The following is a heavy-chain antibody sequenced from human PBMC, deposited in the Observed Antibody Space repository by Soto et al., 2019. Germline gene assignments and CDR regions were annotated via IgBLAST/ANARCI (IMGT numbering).Heavy chain of an antibody. CDR1: GGSISSGGYY. CDR2: IYYSGST. CDR3: ASENYDSGGYYLDY. D-gene: IGHD3-22*01. J-gene: IGHJ4*02. V-gene: IGHV4-31*03. Sequence: SETLSLTCTVSGGSISSGGYYWSWIRQHPGKDLEWIGYIYYSGSTYYNPSLKSRVTISVDTSKNQFSLKLSSVTAADTAVYYCASENYDSGGYYLDYWGQGTLVTVSS.